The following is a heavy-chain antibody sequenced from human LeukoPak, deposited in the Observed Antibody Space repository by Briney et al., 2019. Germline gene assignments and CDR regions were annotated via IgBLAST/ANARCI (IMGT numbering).Heavy chain of an antibody. Sequence: ASVKVPCKASGGTFSSYSISWVRQAPGQGLEWMVRIIPIFGTAIYAQRFQGIVTITAGGSTGTAYMELSSLRSEDTAVYYCARVGGGITIFPLNAFDIWGQGTMVTVSS. J-gene: IGHJ3*02. CDR3: ARVGGGITIFPLNAFDI. CDR1: GGTFSSYS. CDR2: IIPIFGTA. D-gene: IGHD3-3*01. V-gene: IGHV1-69*13.